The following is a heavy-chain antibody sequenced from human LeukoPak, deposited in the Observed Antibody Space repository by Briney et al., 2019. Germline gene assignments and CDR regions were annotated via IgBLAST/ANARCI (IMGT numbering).Heavy chain of an antibody. CDR3: ARGVGPTTAQSTFDY. CDR1: GSSISGYF. D-gene: IGHD1-26*01. Sequence: SETLSLTCTVSGSSISGYFWSWIRQPPGKELEFIGYIHYTGSTNYKPSLKSRVTISVDTSKNQLSLKLTSVTAADTAVYYCARGVGPTTAQSTFDYWGQGALVTVSS. J-gene: IGHJ4*02. V-gene: IGHV4-59*08. CDR2: IHYTGST.